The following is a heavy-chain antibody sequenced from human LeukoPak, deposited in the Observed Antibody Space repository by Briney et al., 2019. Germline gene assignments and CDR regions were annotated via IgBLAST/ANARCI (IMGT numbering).Heavy chain of an antibody. J-gene: IGHJ6*02. CDR2: ISAYNGNT. CDR3: ARGEVRYFDWLSDYYYYGMDV. D-gene: IGHD3-9*01. Sequence: ASVKVSCKASGYTFTSYGISWVRQAPGQGLEWMGWISAYNGNTNYAQKLQGRVTMATDTSTSTAYMELRSLRAEDTAVYYCARGEVRYFDWLSDYYYYGMDVWGQGTTVTVSS. V-gene: IGHV1-18*01. CDR1: GYTFTSYG.